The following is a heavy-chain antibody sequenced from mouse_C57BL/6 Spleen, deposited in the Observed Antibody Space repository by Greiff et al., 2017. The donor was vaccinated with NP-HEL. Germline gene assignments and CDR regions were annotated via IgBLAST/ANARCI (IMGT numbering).Heavy chain of an antibody. CDR2: IDPETGGT. Sequence: QVQLKESGAELVRPGASVTLSCKASGYTFTDYEMHWVKQTPVHGLEWIGAIDPETGGTAYNQKFKGKAILTADKSYSTAYMELRSLTSEDSAVYYCTDTTVVSHYFDYWGQGTTLTVSS. CDR3: TDTTVVSHYFDY. D-gene: IGHD1-1*01. J-gene: IGHJ2*01. V-gene: IGHV1-15*01. CDR1: GYTFTDYE.